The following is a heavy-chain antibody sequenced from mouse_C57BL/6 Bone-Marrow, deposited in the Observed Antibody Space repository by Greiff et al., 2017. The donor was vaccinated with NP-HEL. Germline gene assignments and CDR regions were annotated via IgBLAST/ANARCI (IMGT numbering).Heavy chain of an antibody. V-gene: IGHV1-26*01. D-gene: IGHD1-1*01. Sequence: EVQLQQSGPELVKPGASVKISCKASGYTFTDYYMNWVKQSHGKSLEWIGDINPNNGGTSYNQKFKGKATLTVDKSSSTAYMELRSLTSEDSAVYYCAIPFITTKAYWGQGTLVTVSA. J-gene: IGHJ3*01. CDR1: GYTFTDYY. CDR2: INPNNGGT. CDR3: AIPFITTKAY.